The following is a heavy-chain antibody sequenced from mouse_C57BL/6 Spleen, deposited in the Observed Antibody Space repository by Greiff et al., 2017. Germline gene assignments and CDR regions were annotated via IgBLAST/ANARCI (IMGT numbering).Heavy chain of an antibody. CDR2: IYPRSGNT. V-gene: IGHV1-81*01. D-gene: IGHD5-5*01. Sequence: VKLMESGAELARPGASVKLSCKASGYTFTSYGISWVKQRTGQGLEWIGEIYPRSGNTYYNEKFKGKATLTADKSSSTAYMELRSLTSEDSAVYFCASYHYYAMDYWGQGTSVTVSS. CDR1: GYTFTSYG. CDR3: ASYHYYAMDY. J-gene: IGHJ4*01.